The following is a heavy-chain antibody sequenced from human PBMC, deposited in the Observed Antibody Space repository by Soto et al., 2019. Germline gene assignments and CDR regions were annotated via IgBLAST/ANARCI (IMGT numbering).Heavy chain of an antibody. CDR2: ISGSGGST. CDR3: GGSDGTNWGNFDY. Sequence: GGSLRLSCAASGFTFSSYAMSWVRQAPGKGLEWVSAISGSGGSTYYADSVKGRFTISRDNSKNTLYLQMNSLRAEDTAVYYCGGSDGTNWGNFDYWGQGTLVTVSS. V-gene: IGHV3-23*01. J-gene: IGHJ4*02. CDR1: GFTFSSYA. D-gene: IGHD7-27*01.